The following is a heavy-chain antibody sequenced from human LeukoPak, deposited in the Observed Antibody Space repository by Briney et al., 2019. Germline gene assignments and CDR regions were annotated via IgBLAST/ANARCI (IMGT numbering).Heavy chain of an antibody. J-gene: IGHJ3*02. CDR1: GYIFTAYY. CDR3: ARDLSGGALGAFDI. V-gene: IGHV1-2*02. D-gene: IGHD2-15*01. CDR2: INPNSGGT. Sequence: ASVKVSCKASGYIFTAYYIHWLRQAPGQGLEWMGWINPNSGGTRFALNFQGRVTLTRDTSISTVYMELSRLRSDDTAVYYCARDLSGGALGAFDIWGQGTMVTVSS.